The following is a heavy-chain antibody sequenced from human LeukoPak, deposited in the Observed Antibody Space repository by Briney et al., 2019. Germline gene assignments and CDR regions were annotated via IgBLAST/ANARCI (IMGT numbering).Heavy chain of an antibody. Sequence: PSETLSLTCTVSGGPISSYYWSWIRQPPGKGLEWIGYIYYSGSTNYNPSLKSRVTISVDTSKSQFSLKLSSVTAADTAVYYGARVDTAMVTGLDYWGQGTLVTVSS. CDR2: IYYSGST. CDR1: GGPISSYY. CDR3: ARVDTAMVTGLDY. V-gene: IGHV4-59*01. D-gene: IGHD5-18*01. J-gene: IGHJ4*02.